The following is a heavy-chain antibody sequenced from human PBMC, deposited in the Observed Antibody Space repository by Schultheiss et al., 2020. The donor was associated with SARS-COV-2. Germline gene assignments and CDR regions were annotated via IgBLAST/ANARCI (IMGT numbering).Heavy chain of an antibody. CDR3: AREGSGILDNWFDP. Sequence: ESLKISCAVYGGSFSGYYWSWIRQPPGKGLEWIGEINHNGSTKYNPSLKSRVTISVDKSKNQFSLKLSSVTAADTAVYYCAREGSGILDNWFDPWGQGTLVTGSS. J-gene: IGHJ5*02. V-gene: IGHV4-34*01. CDR2: INHNGST. CDR1: GGSFSGYY. D-gene: IGHD3-10*01.